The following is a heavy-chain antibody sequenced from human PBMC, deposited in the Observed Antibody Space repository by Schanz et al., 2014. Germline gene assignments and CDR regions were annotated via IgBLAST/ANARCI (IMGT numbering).Heavy chain of an antibody. CDR3: AREKGHGYSGLS. Sequence: QVQLVQSGAEVKEPGASVKLSCKSSGYTFTDYYMQWVRQAPGQGLEWLGIINPSGVSTSSAQEFQGRVTMTRDTSTSTLQMELSSLRSEDTAVYYCAREKGHGYSGLSWGQGTLLAVSS. J-gene: IGHJ5*02. CDR1: GYTFTDYY. CDR2: INPSGVST. D-gene: IGHD5-12*01. V-gene: IGHV1-46*01.